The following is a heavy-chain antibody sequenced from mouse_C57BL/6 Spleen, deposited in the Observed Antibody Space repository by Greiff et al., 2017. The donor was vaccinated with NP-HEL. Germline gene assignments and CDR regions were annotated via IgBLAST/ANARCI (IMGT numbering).Heavy chain of an antibody. D-gene: IGHD1-1*01. Sequence: VQLKESGTVLARPGASVKMSCKTSGYTFTSYWMHWVKQRPGQGLEWIGAIYPGNSDTSYNQKFKGKVKLTAVTSASTTYMELSSMTNEDSAVYYCTRSGTTVVEGYAMDYWGQGTSVTVSS. CDR2: IYPGNSDT. J-gene: IGHJ4*01. CDR3: TRSGTTVVEGYAMDY. V-gene: IGHV1-5*01. CDR1: GYTFTSYW.